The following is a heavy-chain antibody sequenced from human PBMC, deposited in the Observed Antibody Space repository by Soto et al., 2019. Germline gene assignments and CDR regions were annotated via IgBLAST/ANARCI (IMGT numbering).Heavy chain of an antibody. V-gene: IGHV1-3*01. J-gene: IGHJ4*02. CDR2: INAGKGNT. D-gene: IGHD6-6*01. CDR3: AKDPEYRTSSLRNYFEY. Sequence: ASVKVSCKASGYIFTTYALHWVRQAPGQRLEWMGWINAGKGNTKYSQKFQDRVTITRDTSASVAYMELSSLASEDTAVYYCAKDPEYRTSSLRNYFEYWGQGTPVTAPQ. CDR1: GYIFTTYA.